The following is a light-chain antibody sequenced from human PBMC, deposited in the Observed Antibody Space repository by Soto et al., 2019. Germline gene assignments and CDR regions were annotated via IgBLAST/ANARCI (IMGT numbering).Light chain of an antibody. CDR2: AAS. CDR3: HQYNYYRPT. Sequence: DIQLTQSPSLLSASVGDRVTITCRASQAISTYLAWYQQTSGKAPKLLISAASTLQRGVPSRFRGSGSGTQFTLTISSLQPDDFATYYCHQYNYYRPTFGQGTKVDIK. CDR1: QAISTY. J-gene: IGKJ1*01. V-gene: IGKV1-9*01.